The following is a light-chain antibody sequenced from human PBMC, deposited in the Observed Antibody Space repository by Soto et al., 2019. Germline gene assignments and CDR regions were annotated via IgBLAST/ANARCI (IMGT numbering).Light chain of an antibody. Sequence: MQMTQSPSSLSASVGDSVTITCRASQTISRWLAWYQQISGKAPKLLIYSTCILQSGVPSMFSGSGSGTDFTLTISSLQPEDFATYYCLQDYNYPLTFGGGTKVDIK. J-gene: IGKJ4*01. V-gene: IGKV1-6*01. CDR3: LQDYNYPLT. CDR1: QTISRW. CDR2: STC.